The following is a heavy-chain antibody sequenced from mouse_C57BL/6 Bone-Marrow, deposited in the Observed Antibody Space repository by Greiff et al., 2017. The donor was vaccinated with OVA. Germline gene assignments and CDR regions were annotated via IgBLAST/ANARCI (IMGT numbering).Heavy chain of an antibody. CDR1: GYTFTDYE. J-gene: IGHJ1*03. CDR2: IDPETGGT. Sequence: QVQLQQSGAELVRPGASVTLSCKASGYTFTDYEMHWVKQTPVHGLEWIGAIDPETGGTAYNQKFKGKAILTADKSSSTAYMELRSLTSEDSAVYYCTRCEVLRSYWYFDVWGTGTTVTVSS. V-gene: IGHV1-15*01. D-gene: IGHD1-1*01. CDR3: TRCEVLRSYWYFDV.